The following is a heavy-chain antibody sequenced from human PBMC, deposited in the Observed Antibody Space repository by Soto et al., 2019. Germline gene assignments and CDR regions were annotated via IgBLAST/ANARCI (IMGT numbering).Heavy chain of an antibody. J-gene: IGHJ6*02. V-gene: IGHV1-69*01. CDR2: IIPIFGTE. CDR3: ARDRIAGSKYYYGMDV. Sequence: QVQLVQSGAEVKKPGSSVRVSCKASGGTFSSYAISWVRQAPGQGLEWMGGIIPIFGTENYAQKFQGRVTITADESTCTAYMELSSLRSEDTAVYYCARDRIAGSKYYYGMDVWGQGTTVTVSS. CDR1: GGTFSSYA. D-gene: IGHD6-13*01.